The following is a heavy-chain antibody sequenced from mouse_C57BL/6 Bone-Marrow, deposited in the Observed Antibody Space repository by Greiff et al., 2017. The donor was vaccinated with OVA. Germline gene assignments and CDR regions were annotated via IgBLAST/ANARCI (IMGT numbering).Heavy chain of an antibody. V-gene: IGHV3-6*01. CDR1: GYSFTSGYY. Sequence: EVQLQQSGPGLVKPSQSLSLTCSVTGYSFTSGYYWNWIRQFPGNKLEWMGYISYDGSNNYNPSLKNRITITRDTSKNQLFLKLNAVTTEDTATYYCARDYDYDWGQGTTLTVTS. D-gene: IGHD2-4*01. J-gene: IGHJ2*01. CDR3: ARDYDYD. CDR2: ISYDGSN.